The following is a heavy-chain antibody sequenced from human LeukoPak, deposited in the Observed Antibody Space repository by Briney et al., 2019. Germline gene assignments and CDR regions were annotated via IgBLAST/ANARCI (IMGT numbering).Heavy chain of an antibody. J-gene: IGHJ4*02. Sequence: PGGSLRLSCAASGFTFSNAWMSWVRQAPGKGLEGVSGISGSSGSTDYADSVKGLFTISRDNSKNTVYLQMNSLRAEDTAVYYCANSVLGWGQGTLVTVSS. CDR2: ISGSSGST. CDR3: ANSVLG. D-gene: IGHD5/OR15-5a*01. CDR1: GFTFSNAW. V-gene: IGHV3-23*01.